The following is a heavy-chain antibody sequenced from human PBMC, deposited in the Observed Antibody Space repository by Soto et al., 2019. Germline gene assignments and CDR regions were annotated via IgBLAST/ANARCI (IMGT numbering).Heavy chain of an antibody. CDR2: IYYSGST. Sequence: PSETLSLTCTVSGGSISSSSYYWGWIRQPPGKGLEWIGSIYYSGSTYYNPSLKSRVTISVDTSKNQFSLKLTSVTAADTAVYYCARGRIVVVPAAIKNWFDTWGQGTLVTVSS. CDR3: ARGRIVVVPAAIKNWFDT. D-gene: IGHD2-2*01. J-gene: IGHJ5*02. V-gene: IGHV4-39*07. CDR1: GGSISSSSYY.